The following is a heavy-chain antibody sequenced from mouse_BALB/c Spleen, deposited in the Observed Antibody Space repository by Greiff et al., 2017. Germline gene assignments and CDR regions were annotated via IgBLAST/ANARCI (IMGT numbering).Heavy chain of an antibody. Sequence: EVKLVESGGDLVKPGGSLKLSCAASGFTFSSYGMSWVRQTPDKRLEWVATISSGGSYTYYPDSVKGRFTISRDNAKNTLYLQMSSLKSEDTAMYYCARHGEYDYDGGYYAMDYWGQGTSVTVSS. CDR2: ISSGGSYT. D-gene: IGHD2-4*01. V-gene: IGHV5-6*01. CDR3: ARHGEYDYDGGYYAMDY. CDR1: GFTFSSYG. J-gene: IGHJ4*01.